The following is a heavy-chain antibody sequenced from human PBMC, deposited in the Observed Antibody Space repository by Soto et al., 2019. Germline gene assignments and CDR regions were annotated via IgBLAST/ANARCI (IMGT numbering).Heavy chain of an antibody. CDR3: ARGFMMAAPDYYYYGMDV. Sequence: SETLSLTCTVSGGSISSYYWSWIRQPPGKGLEWIGYIYYNGSTNYNPSLKSRVTISVDTSKNQFSLKLSSVTAADTAVYYCARGFMMAAPDYYYYGMDVWGQGTTVTVSS. CDR2: IYYNGST. CDR1: GGSISSYY. J-gene: IGHJ6*02. V-gene: IGHV4-59*01. D-gene: IGHD6-6*01.